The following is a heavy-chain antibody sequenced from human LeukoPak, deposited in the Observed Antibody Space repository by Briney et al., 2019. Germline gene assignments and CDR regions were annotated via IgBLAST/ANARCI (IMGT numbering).Heavy chain of an antibody. CDR2: ISTNGGRT. D-gene: IGHD2-21*01. CDR1: GFTFSSYA. CDR3: PLPTLGY. J-gene: IGHJ4*02. V-gene: IGHV3-64D*08. Sequence: GGSLRLSCSASGFTFSSYAMHWVRQAPGKGLQYVSGISTNGGRTYYADSVKGRFTISRDNSKNTLYLQMSSLRAEDTAVYFCPLPTLGYWGQGALVTVSS.